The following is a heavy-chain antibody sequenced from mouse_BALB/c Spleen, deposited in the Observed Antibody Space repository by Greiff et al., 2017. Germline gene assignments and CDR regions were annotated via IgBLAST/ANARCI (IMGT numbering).Heavy chain of an antibody. V-gene: IGHV1S29*02. J-gene: IGHJ3*01. CDR3: GRGGTEGFAY. CDR2: IYPYNGGT. CDR1: GYTFTDYN. Sequence: EVQLQQSGPELVQPGASVKISCKASGYTFTDYNMHWVKQSHGKSLEWIGYIYPYNGGTGYNQKFKSKDTLTVDNSSSTTYMELRSLTSEDSAVYYCGRGGTEGFAYWGQGTLVTVSA. D-gene: IGHD4-1*01.